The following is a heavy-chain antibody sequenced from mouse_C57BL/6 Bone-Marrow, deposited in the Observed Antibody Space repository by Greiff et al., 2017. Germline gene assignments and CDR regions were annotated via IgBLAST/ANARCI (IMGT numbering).Heavy chain of an antibody. V-gene: IGHV1-50*01. Sequence: QVQLQQPGAELVKPGASVKLSCKASGYTFTSYWMQWVKQRPGQGLEWIGEIDPSDSYTNYNQKFKGKATLTVDTSSSTAYMQLSSLTSEDSAVYYCAIDSYDYDGDYYAMDYWGQGTSVTVSS. J-gene: IGHJ4*01. D-gene: IGHD2-4*01. CDR3: AIDSYDYDGDYYAMDY. CDR1: GYTFTSYW. CDR2: IDPSDSYT.